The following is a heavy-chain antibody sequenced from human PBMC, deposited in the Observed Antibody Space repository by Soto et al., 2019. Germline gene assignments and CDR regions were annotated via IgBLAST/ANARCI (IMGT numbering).Heavy chain of an antibody. V-gene: IGHV5-51*01. CDR2: IYPGDSDT. CDR3: ARQRDFYSSSYSGAFDY. Sequence: GESLKISCKGSGYSFTSYWIGWVRQMPGKGLEWMGIIYPGDSDTRYSPSFQGQVTISADKSISTAYLQWSSLKASDTAMYYCARQRDFYSSSYSGAFDYWGQGTLVTVSS. CDR1: GYSFTSYW. D-gene: IGHD6-13*01. J-gene: IGHJ4*02.